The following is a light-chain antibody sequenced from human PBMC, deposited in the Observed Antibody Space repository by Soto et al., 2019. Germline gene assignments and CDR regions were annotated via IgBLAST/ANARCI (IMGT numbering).Light chain of an antibody. J-gene: IGKJ4*01. CDR1: QSVSGY. V-gene: IGKV3-11*01. CDR2: DAS. Sequence: EIVLTQSPATLSLSPGNRATLSCRASQSVSGYLAWYQQKPGQAPRLLIYDASNRATGIPARFSGSGSGTDFTLAITSVEPEDFAVDYCQQRSNWPSTFGGGTKVEIK. CDR3: QQRSNWPST.